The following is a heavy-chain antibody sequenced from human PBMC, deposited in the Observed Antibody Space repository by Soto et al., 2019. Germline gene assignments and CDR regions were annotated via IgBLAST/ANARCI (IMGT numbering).Heavy chain of an antibody. Sequence: SETLSLTCAVYGGSFSGYYWSWIRQPPGKGLEWIGEINHSGSTNYNPSLKSRVTISVDTSKNQFSLKLSSVTAADTAVYYCARAKYCSGGSCYLGAFDIWGQGTMVTVSS. CDR1: GGSFSGYY. J-gene: IGHJ3*02. V-gene: IGHV4-34*01. CDR2: INHSGST. D-gene: IGHD2-15*01. CDR3: ARAKYCSGGSCYLGAFDI.